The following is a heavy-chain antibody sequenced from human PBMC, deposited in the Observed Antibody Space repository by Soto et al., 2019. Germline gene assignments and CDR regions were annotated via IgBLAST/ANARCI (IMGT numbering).Heavy chain of an antibody. V-gene: IGHV1-8*01. CDR2: MNPNSGNT. Sequence: ASVKVSCKASGYTFTSYDINWVRQATGQGLEWMGWMNPNSGNTGYAQKFQGRVTMTRNTSISTAYMELSSLRSEDTAVYYCARNIPRSFAQTPSWPHPTKKNWFDPWGQGTLVTVSS. CDR3: ARNIPRSFAQTPSWPHPTKKNWFDP. CDR1: GYTFTSYD. D-gene: IGHD6-13*01. J-gene: IGHJ5*02.